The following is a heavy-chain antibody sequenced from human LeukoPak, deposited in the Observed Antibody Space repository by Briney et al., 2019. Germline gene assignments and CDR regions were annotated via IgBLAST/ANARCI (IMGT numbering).Heavy chain of an antibody. CDR3: ARDNEPAGSDY. J-gene: IGHJ4*02. V-gene: IGHV4-30-4*01. Sequence: PSQTLSLTCTVSGGSISSGDYYWSWIRQLPGKGLEWIGYIYYSGSTYYNPSLKSRVTISVDTSKNQFSLKLSSVTAADTAVYYCARDNEPAGSDYWGQGTLVTVSS. D-gene: IGHD2-2*01. CDR1: GGSISSGDYY. CDR2: IYYSGST.